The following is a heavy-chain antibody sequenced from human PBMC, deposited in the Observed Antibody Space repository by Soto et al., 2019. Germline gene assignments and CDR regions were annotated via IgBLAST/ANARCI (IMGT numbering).Heavy chain of an antibody. CDR2: MNPDSGHA. CDR3: ARRPHCSGGICYYGLDN. CDR1: GYTFTNSD. Sequence: GASGKVSCKASGYTFTNSDINWVRQAPGQGLEWMGWMNPDSGHAAYAQKFQGRVTLTTSTSTSTVYMEMRSLGSEDTAVYYCARRPHCSGGICYYGLDNWGQGTLVPVSP. J-gene: IGHJ4*02. D-gene: IGHD2-15*01. V-gene: IGHV1-8*01.